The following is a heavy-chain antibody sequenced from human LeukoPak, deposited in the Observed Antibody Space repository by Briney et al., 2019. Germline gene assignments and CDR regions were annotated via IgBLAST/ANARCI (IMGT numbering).Heavy chain of an antibody. CDR1: GGSISSGGYS. J-gene: IGHJ3*02. Sequence: SQTLSLTCAVSGGSISSGGYSWSWIRQHPGKGLEWIGYIYYSGSTYYNPSLKSRVTISVDTSKNQFSLKLSSVTAADTAVYYCASYSSGWYAPRAFDIWGQGTMVTVSS. D-gene: IGHD6-19*01. CDR3: ASYSSGWYAPRAFDI. CDR2: IYYSGST. V-gene: IGHV4-31*11.